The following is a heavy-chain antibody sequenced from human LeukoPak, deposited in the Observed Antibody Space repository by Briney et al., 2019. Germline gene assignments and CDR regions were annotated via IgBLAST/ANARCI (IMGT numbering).Heavy chain of an antibody. CDR1: GFTFSAFA. D-gene: IGHD2/OR15-2a*01. CDR2: IGGTGET. J-gene: IGHJ3*02. Sequence: PGGSLRLSCAASGFTFSAFAMSWVRQVPGKGLEWVSVIGGTGETHSTDSVKSRFTISRDNSKNTLSLQMNSLRPEDTAVYYCAKDSRSRNGIYDPFDIWGQGTMVTVSS. CDR3: AKDSRSRNGIYDPFDI. V-gene: IGHV3-23*01.